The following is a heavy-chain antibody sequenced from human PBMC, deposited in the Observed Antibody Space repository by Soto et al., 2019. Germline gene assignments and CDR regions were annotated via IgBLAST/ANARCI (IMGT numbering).Heavy chain of an antibody. D-gene: IGHD3-22*01. Sequence: ASVKVSCKASGYPFPSYGISWVRQAPGQGLEWMGWISAYNGNTNYAQELQGRVTMTTDTSTSTAYMELRSLRSDDTDVYYCARDKDDSSCYPAWFDPWGQGTLVTVSS. J-gene: IGHJ5*02. CDR3: ARDKDDSSCYPAWFDP. CDR1: GYPFPSYG. V-gene: IGHV1-18*01. CDR2: ISAYNGNT.